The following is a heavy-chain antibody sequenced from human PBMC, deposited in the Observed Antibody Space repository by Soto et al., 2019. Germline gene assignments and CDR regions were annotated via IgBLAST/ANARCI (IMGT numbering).Heavy chain of an antibody. J-gene: IGHJ4*02. V-gene: IGHV3-74*01. CDR3: ATLSAPVDF. Sequence: GGSLRLSCEASGMNFGGYWMHWVRQAPGKGLVWVSEINTDGTSTNYADSLKGRFTISRDNARDTLYLQMNSLSVEDTAVYYFATLSAPVDFWGQGTLVTVSS. CDR1: GMNFGGYW. CDR2: INTDGTST. D-gene: IGHD6-6*01.